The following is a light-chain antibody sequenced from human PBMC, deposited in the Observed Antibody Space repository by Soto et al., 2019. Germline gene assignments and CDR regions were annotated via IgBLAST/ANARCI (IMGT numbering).Light chain of an antibody. J-gene: IGLJ2*01. Sequence: HSALTQPRSVSGSPGQSVTISCTGSSSDIGAYNYVSWYQQHPGKAPKLMIYDVTKRPSGVPDRFSGSKSGNTASLTISGLQADDEADYYCCSYAGSYIFVFGGGTKLTVL. CDR1: SSDIGAYNY. CDR3: CSYAGSYIFV. V-gene: IGLV2-11*01. CDR2: DVT.